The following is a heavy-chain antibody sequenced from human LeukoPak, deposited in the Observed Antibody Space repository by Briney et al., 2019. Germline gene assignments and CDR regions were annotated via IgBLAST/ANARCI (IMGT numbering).Heavy chain of an antibody. V-gene: IGHV4-4*07. D-gene: IGHD3-9*01. CDR3: ARDREDYDILTGSGFYGLDV. CDR2: IYTSGST. J-gene: IGHJ6*02. CDR1: GGSISTYY. Sequence: SETLSLTCTVSGGSISTYYWSWIRQPAGKGLEWIGRIYTSGSTNYNPSLKSRVTMSVDTSKNQFFLKLSSVTAADTAVYYCARDREDYDILTGSGFYGLDVWGQGTTVTVSS.